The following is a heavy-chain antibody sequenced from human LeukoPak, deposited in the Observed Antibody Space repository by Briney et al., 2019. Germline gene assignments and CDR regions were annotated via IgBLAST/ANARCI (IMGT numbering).Heavy chain of an antibody. J-gene: IGHJ4*02. D-gene: IGHD6-13*01. CDR2: INGCGGST. CDR3: SNDRSKAAAGPFDY. Sequence: GGSLRVSCVASGFTLSSYAMSWVRQAPGKGREWVSAINGCGGSTYYVDSAKGRVTISRDKFQNTLHLQMNSLRAEGTAVSYCSNDRSKAAAGPFDYWGQGTLVTVS. CDR1: GFTLSSYA. V-gene: IGHV3-23*01.